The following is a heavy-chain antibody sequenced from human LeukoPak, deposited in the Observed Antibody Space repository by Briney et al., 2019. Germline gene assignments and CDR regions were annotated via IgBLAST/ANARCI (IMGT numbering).Heavy chain of an antibody. CDR1: GFTFSSYE. Sequence: GGSLRLSCAASGFTFSSYEMHWVRQAPGQGLEWVSSISGSGGSTYYADSVKGRFTISRDNSKNTLYLQMNSLRAEDTAVYYCAKGWFGELPNFDYWGQGTLVTVSS. D-gene: IGHD3-10*01. V-gene: IGHV3-23*01. J-gene: IGHJ4*02. CDR3: AKGWFGELPNFDY. CDR2: ISGSGGST.